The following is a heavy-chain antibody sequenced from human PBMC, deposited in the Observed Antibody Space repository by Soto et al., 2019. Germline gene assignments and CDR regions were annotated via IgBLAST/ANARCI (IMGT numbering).Heavy chain of an antibody. D-gene: IGHD3-22*01. V-gene: IGHV3-48*02. J-gene: IGHJ6*02. CDR1: GFTFSSYS. CDR2: ISSSSSTI. Sequence: GGSLRLSCAASGFTFSSYSMNWVRQAPGKGLEWVSYISSSSSTIYYADSVKGRFTISRDNAKNSLYLQMNSLRDEDTAVYYCARDPYYYDSSGQSYGMDVWGQGTTVTRLL. CDR3: ARDPYYYDSSGQSYGMDV.